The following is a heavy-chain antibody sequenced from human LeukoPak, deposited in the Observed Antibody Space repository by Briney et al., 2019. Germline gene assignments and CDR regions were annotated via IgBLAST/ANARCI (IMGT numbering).Heavy chain of an antibody. D-gene: IGHD3-3*01. CDR2: IIPIFGTA. J-gene: IGHJ4*02. CDR1: GGTFSSYA. CDR3: ARSRRRITIFGVVPAYFDY. V-gene: IGHV1-69*01. Sequence: SVKVSCKASGGTFSSYAISWVRQAPGQGLEWMGGIIPIFGTANYAQKFQGRVTITADESTSTAYMELSSLRSEDTAVYYCARSRRRITIFGVVPAYFDYWGQGTLVTVSS.